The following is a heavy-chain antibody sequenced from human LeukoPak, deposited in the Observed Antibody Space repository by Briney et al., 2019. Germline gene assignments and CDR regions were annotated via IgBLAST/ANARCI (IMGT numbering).Heavy chain of an antibody. V-gene: IGHV1-18*01. CDR3: ARGQILRFLEWLSHDAFDI. CDR2: ISAYNGNT. Sequence: ASVKVSCKASGGTFSSYAISWVRQAPGQGLEWMGWISAYNGNTNYAQKLQGRVTITTDESTSTAYMELSSLRSEDTAVYYCARGQILRFLEWLSHDAFDIWGQGTMVTVSS. J-gene: IGHJ3*02. D-gene: IGHD3-3*01. CDR1: GGTFSSYA.